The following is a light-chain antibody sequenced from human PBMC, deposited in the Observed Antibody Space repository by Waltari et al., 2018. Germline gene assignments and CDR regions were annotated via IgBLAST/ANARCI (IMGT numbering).Light chain of an antibody. J-gene: IGKJ2*01. V-gene: IGKV1-39*01. Sequence: DIQMTQSPSSLSASVGDRVTITCRASQSISSYLNWYQQKPGKPPQLLIYAASSLQSGVPSRFSGSGSGTDFTLTSSSLQPEDFATYYCQQSYSTPPYTFGQWTKLEIK. CDR3: QQSYSTPPYT. CDR1: QSISSY. CDR2: AAS.